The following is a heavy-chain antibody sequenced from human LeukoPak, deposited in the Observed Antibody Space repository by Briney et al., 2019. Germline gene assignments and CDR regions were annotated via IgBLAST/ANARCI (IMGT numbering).Heavy chain of an antibody. CDR2: ISNNGSNT. J-gene: IGHJ3*02. CDR3: AKDGGPNYDSSGYYSDDAFDI. V-gene: IGHV3-23*01. CDR1: GFTFSSYG. D-gene: IGHD3-22*01. Sequence: GGSLRLSCAASGFTFSSYGMSWVRQAQGKGLEWVSGISNNGSNTYYADSVKGRFTISRDNSKTTLYLQMNTLRAEDTAIYYCAKDGGPNYDSSGYYSDDAFDIWGQGTMVTVSS.